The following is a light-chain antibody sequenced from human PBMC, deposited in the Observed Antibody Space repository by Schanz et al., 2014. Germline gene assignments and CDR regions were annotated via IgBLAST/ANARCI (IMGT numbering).Light chain of an antibody. V-gene: IGKV3-11*01. Sequence: EIVLTQSPATLSLSPGERATLSCRASQSVRSYLAWYQQKPGQAPRLLIYDASNRATGIPARFSGSGSGTDFTLTISSLEPEDFAVYYCQQYGSSPRFGQGTKVEIK. J-gene: IGKJ1*01. CDR1: QSVRSY. CDR2: DAS. CDR3: QQYGSSPR.